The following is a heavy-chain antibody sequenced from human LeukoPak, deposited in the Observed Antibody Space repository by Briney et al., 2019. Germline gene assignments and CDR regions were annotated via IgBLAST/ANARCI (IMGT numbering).Heavy chain of an antibody. V-gene: IGHV7-4-1*02. Sequence: ASVKVSCKASGYIFTSYVISWVRQAPGQGLEWMGWINTNTGNPTYAQGFTGRFVFSLDTSVSTAYLQISSLKAEDTAVYYCARTDEVVSEAFDIWGQGTMVTVSS. J-gene: IGHJ3*02. CDR3: ARTDEVVSEAFDI. D-gene: IGHD3-22*01. CDR2: INTNTGNP. CDR1: GYIFTSYV.